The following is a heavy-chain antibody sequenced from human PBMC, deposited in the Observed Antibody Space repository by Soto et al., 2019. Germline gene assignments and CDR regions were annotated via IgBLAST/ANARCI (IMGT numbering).Heavy chain of an antibody. CDR1: GGSISSYY. CDR2: IYYSGST. J-gene: IGHJ4*02. D-gene: IGHD3-16*02. CDR3: AGVRDYIWGSYRGTFDY. V-gene: IGHV4-59*01. Sequence: QVQLQESGPGLVKPSETLSLTCTVSGGSISSYYWSWIRQPPGKGLEWIGYIYYSGSTNYNPSLKSRVTISVDTSKNQFSLKLSSVTAADTAVYYCAGVRDYIWGSYRGTFDYWGQGTLVTVSS.